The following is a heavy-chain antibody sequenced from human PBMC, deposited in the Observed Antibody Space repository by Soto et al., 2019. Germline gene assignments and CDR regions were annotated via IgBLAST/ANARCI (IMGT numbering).Heavy chain of an antibody. J-gene: IGHJ4*02. CDR1: GYTFTDHY. CDR3: ARDDTYCTGDCFPEQNFDS. Sequence: QVQLVQSGAEVKQPGASVKVSCKASGYTFTDHYIHWVRQAPGQGLEWMGWINPKSAVTNYAQKFEGRLTMARDTAINTVYMELSRLTSDDTAMFYCARDDTYCTGDCFPEQNFDSWGQGTLVTVSS. CDR2: INPKSAVT. V-gene: IGHV1-2*02. D-gene: IGHD2-21*02.